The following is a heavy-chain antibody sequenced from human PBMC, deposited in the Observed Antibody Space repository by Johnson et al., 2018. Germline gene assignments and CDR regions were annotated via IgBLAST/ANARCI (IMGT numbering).Heavy chain of an antibody. Sequence: EVQLLESGGNLVQPGGSLRLSCAASGFTFNTYAMTWVRQAPGKGLEWVSVISGSGAITYYADSVKGRFTISRDNSKNMLYLQMNSLKVEDMAVYYCARGKGSGLRSGSQDTLDIWGQGTMVTVSS. J-gene: IGHJ3*02. CDR2: ISGSGAIT. V-gene: IGHV3-23*01. D-gene: IGHD1-26*01. CDR1: GFTFNTYA. CDR3: ARGKGSGLRSGSQDTLDI.